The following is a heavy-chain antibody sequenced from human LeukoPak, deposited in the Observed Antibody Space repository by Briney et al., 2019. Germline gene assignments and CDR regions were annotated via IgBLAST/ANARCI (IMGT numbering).Heavy chain of an antibody. CDR2: ISGSGGST. V-gene: IGHV3-23*01. J-gene: IGHJ6*02. CDR1: GFTFSSHA. CDR3: AKDLFGGWVLDV. Sequence: PEGSLRLSCAASGFTFSSHAMSWLRQAPGKGLKWVSTISGSGGSTYYADSVKGRFTISRDNSKSTLYLQMNSLRAEDTAVYYCAKDLFGGWVLDVWGQGTTVTVSS. D-gene: IGHD6-19*01.